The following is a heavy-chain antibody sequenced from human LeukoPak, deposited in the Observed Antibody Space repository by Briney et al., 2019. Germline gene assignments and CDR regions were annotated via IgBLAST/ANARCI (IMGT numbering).Heavy chain of an antibody. CDR2: ISSSSSYI. D-gene: IGHD4-17*01. J-gene: IGHJ4*02. V-gene: IGHV3-21*01. CDR1: GFTFSSYS. CDR3: ARGLTTYTTVTTDY. Sequence: GGSLRLSCAASGFTFSSYSMNWVRQAPGKGLEWVSSISSSSSYIYYAGSVKGRFTISRDNAKNSLYLQMNSLRAEDTAVYYCARGLTTYTTVTTDYWGQGTLVTVSS.